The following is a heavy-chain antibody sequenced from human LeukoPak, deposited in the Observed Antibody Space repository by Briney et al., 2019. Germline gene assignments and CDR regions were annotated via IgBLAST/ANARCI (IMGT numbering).Heavy chain of an antibody. CDR3: ARDQRYSSGWLDYYGMDV. V-gene: IGHV3-30*04. D-gene: IGHD6-19*01. CDR2: ISYDGSNK. CDR1: GFTFSSYA. J-gene: IGHJ6*02. Sequence: GGSLRLSCAASGFTFSSYAMHWVRQAPGKGLEWVAVISYDGSNKYYADSVKGRFTIPRDNSKNTLYLQMNSLRAEDTAVYYCARDQRYSSGWLDYYGMDVWGQGTTVTVSS.